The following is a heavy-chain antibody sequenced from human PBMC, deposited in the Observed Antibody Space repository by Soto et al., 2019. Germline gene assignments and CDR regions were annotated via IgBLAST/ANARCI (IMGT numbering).Heavy chain of an antibody. CDR1: GYIFTSYD. D-gene: IGHD5-18*01. CDR3: ARRQRGYSFADS. V-gene: IGHV1-8*02. Sequence: QVQLVQSGAEVKKPGASVKVSCKASGYIFTSYDINWVRQATGQRLESMGWMNPNSGNAGSVQKFQGRVTTTRNTSIGTAYMELSSLRSEDTAVYYCARRQRGYSFADSWGQGTLVSVSS. J-gene: IGHJ4*02. CDR2: MNPNSGNA.